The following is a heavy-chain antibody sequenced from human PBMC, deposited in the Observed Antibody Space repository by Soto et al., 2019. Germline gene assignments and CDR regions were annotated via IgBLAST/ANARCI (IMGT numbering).Heavy chain of an antibody. J-gene: IGHJ3*01. CDR1: GYTFTSYG. CDR2: ISAYNGNT. D-gene: IGHD1-26*01. V-gene: IGHV1-18*01. Sequence: QVQLVQSGAEVKKPGASVKVSCKASGYTFTSYGISWVRQAPGQGLEWMGWISAYNGNTNYAQKLQGRVTMTTDTATRTAYMELRSRRSDDTAVHYCAIESRLVKDLDRWGRWTMVTVGS. CDR3: AIESRLVKDLDR.